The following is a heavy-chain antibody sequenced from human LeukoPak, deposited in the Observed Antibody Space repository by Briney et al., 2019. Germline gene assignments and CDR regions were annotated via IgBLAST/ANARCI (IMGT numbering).Heavy chain of an antibody. CDR2: ISGSGGTT. CDR1: GFTFSSYS. D-gene: IGHD3-3*01. J-gene: IGHJ4*02. V-gene: IGHV3-23*01. Sequence: GGSLRLSCAASGFTFSSYSMNWVRQAPGKGLEWVSTISGSGGTTYFADSVKGRFTVSRDNSENTLYLQMNSLRAEDTAVYYCAKAYYDFWSAYVDYWGQGTLVTVSS. CDR3: AKAYYDFWSAYVDY.